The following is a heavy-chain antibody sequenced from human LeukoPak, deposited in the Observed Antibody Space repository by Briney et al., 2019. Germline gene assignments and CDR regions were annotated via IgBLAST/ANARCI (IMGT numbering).Heavy chain of an antibody. CDR2: IDSAETP. D-gene: IGHD1-26*01. J-gene: IGHJ6*02. Sequence: SETLSLTCAVYGGSFSGYYWSWIRQPPGKGLEWIGEIDSAETPVYNPSLKSRVTISADTSKNQFSLRLSSVTAADTAVYYCASGDTRRGGTRRETSYYYGMDVWGQGTTVIVSS. CDR1: GGSFSGYY. CDR3: ASGDTRRGGTRRETSYYYGMDV. V-gene: IGHV4-34*01.